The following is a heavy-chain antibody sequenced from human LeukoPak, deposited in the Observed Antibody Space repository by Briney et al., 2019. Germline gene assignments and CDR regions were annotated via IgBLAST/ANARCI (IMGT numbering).Heavy chain of an antibody. J-gene: IGHJ6*04. D-gene: IGHD3-10*01. Sequence: SETLSLTRTVSGGSISSGGYYWSWIRQHPGKGLEWIGYIYYSGSTYYNPSLKSRVTISVDTSKNQFSLKLSSVTAADTAVYYCARVPGPGEGSGSYYYGMDVWGKGTTVTVSS. CDR1: GGSISSGGYY. CDR3: ARVPGPGEGSGSYYYGMDV. CDR2: IYYSGST. V-gene: IGHV4-31*03.